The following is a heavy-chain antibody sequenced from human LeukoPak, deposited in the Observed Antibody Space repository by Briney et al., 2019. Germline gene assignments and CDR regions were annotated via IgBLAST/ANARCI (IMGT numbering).Heavy chain of an antibody. V-gene: IGHV3-74*01. CDR2: INGYGSST. J-gene: IGHJ4*02. CDR1: GFTFVSYR. D-gene: IGHD5-18*01. Sequence: GGSLRLSCAASGFTFVSYRMHWVRQAPGKGLVWVSRINGYGSSTDFADSVKGRFTISRDNAKNTLYLQMNSLRAEDTAVYYCARDAPGNTALDYWGQGTLVTVSS. CDR3: ARDAPGNTALDY.